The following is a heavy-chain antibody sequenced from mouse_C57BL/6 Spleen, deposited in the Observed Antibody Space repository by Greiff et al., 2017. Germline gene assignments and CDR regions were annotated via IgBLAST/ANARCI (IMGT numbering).Heavy chain of an antibody. V-gene: IGHV1-22*01. CDR3: ARRSNYAMDY. CDR2: INPNNGGT. CDR1: GYTFTDYN. J-gene: IGHJ4*01. Sequence: EVQLQQPGPELVKPGASVKMSCKASGYTFTDYNMHWVKQSHGKSLEWIGYINPNNGGTSYNQKFKGKATLTVNKTSSTAYMEIRRLTSEDSAVYYCARRSNYAMDYGGQGTSVTVSS.